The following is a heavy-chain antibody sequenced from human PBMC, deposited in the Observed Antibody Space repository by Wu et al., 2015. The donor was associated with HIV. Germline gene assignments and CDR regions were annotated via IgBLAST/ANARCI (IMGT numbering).Heavy chain of an antibody. V-gene: IGHV1-18*01. CDR1: GYTFNSYG. CDR2: ISVYNGNT. D-gene: IGHD6-13*01. Sequence: QVQLVQSGAEVKKPGASVKVSCKASGYTFNSYGISWVRQAPGQGLEWMGWISVYNGNTNYAQKFQGRVTMTTDTSTSTTYMELRSLRSDDTAVYYCARDGSSSWNGWFDPWGQGTLVTVSS. J-gene: IGHJ5*02. CDR3: ARDGSSSWNGWFDP.